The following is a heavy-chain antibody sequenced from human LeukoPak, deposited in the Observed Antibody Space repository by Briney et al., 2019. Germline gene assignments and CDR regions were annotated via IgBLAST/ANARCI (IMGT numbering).Heavy chain of an antibody. D-gene: IGHD2-15*01. CDR1: GGSISSYY. CDR2: INHSGST. J-gene: IGHJ4*02. CDR3: ARVVAATPYYFDY. V-gene: IGHV4-34*01. Sequence: PSETLSLTCTVSGGSISSYYWSWIRQPPGKGLEWIGEINHSGSTNYNPSLKSRVTISVDTSKNQFSLKLSSVTAADTAVYYCARVVAATPYYFDYWGQGTLVTVSS.